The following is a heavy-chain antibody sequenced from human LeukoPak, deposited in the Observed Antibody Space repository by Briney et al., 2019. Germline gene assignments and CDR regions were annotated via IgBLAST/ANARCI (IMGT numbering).Heavy chain of an antibody. CDR3: GRAFPPLRTAAAGDY. Sequence: GGSLRLSCTASGFTFSDCDMNWFRQAPGKGLDCVSSISYRTSHIYYADSVKGRFTISRDNAKNSLYLQMDSLRADDTDVYFCGRAFPPLRTAAAGDYWGQGTLVTVSS. D-gene: IGHD6-13*01. V-gene: IGHV3-21*01. CDR1: GFTFSDCD. J-gene: IGHJ4*02. CDR2: ISYRTSHI.